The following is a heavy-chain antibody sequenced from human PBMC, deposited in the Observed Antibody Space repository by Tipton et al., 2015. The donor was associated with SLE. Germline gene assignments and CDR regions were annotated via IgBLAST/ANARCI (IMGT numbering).Heavy chain of an antibody. CDR2: IRAKAYGGTT. V-gene: IGHV3-49*04. CDR3: TRHRTPDAFDM. CDR1: GFMFGDYG. J-gene: IGHJ3*02. Sequence: QLVQSGGGLVQPGESLRLSCAASGFMFGDYGMSWVRQDPGKGLEWVSFIRAKAYGGTTEYAAAVKGRFTMSRDDSKSIAYLQMNSLKSEDTAVYYCTRHRTPDAFDMWGQGTMVTVSS.